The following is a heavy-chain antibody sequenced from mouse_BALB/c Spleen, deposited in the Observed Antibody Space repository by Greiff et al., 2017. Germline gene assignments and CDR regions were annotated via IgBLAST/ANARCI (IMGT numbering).Heavy chain of an antibody. CDR1: GFTFSSYG. CDR3: ARPPSGGYDEGYYFDY. D-gene: IGHD3-1*01. V-gene: IGHV5-6*01. J-gene: IGHJ2*01. Sequence: DVQLVESGGDLVKPGGSLKLSCAASGFTFSSYGMSWVRQTPDKRLEWVATISSGGSYTYYPDSVKGRFTISRDNAKNTLYLQMSSLKSEDTAMYYCARPPSGGYDEGYYFDYWGQGTTLTVSS. CDR2: ISSGGSYT.